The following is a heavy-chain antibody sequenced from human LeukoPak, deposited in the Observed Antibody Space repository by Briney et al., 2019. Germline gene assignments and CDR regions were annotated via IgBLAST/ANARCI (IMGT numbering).Heavy chain of an antibody. CDR2: ITYNGGST. V-gene: IGHV3-64D*09. D-gene: IGHD5-24*01. CDR3: VKDGGMATIFDF. J-gene: IGHJ4*02. Sequence: GGSLRLSCSASGFTFSTSAMHWVRQAPGKGLEYVSFITYNGGSTYNADSVKGRFTISRDNSRNTLYLQMSSLRAGDTAVYHCVKDGGMATIFDFWGQGTLVTVSS. CDR1: GFTFSTSA.